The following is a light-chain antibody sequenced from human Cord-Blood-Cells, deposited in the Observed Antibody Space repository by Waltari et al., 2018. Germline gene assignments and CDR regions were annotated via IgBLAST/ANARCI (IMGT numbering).Light chain of an antibody. J-gene: IGKJ1*01. CDR1: QSQLHSNGYNY. Sequence: IVMPPSPLSLPVTPGQPASISCRSCQSQLHSNGYNYLVWYLQKLGQSQQLLNYLGSNRASGVPDRFSGSGSGKEFTLKISRVEAEDVGVDCCMQAIQPRTFGQGTKVEIK. V-gene: IGKV2-28*01. CDR2: LGS. CDR3: MQAIQPRT.